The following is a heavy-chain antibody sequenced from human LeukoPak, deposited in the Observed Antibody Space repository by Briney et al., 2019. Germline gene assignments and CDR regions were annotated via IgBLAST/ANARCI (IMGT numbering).Heavy chain of an antibody. CDR3: ARDHLYGGYASNVEY. J-gene: IGHJ4*02. CDR1: RLTLSSYP. V-gene: IGHV3-30*15. D-gene: IGHD5-18*01. Sequence: GGSLRLACAAPRLTLSSYPMHWVRQAPGKVHEREAAISYDGSHKKYADSVKDRVTIPRDNSKNTLYQQMSSLRAEDTAVYYCARDHLYGGYASNVEYWGQGTLVTVSS. CDR2: ISYDGSHK.